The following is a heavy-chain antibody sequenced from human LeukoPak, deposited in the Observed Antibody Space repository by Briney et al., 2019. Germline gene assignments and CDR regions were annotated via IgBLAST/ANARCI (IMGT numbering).Heavy chain of an antibody. J-gene: IGHJ4*02. CDR1: GCTFVGYY. CDR2: IDPYTGNT. CDR3: AREYSASEH. Sequence: HRASVKVSCKASGCTFVGYYLHWVRQAPGQGLEWMAWIDPYTGNTHYAQKFQGRITVTRDTSVSTTYMELSWLTSDDTARYYCAREYSASEHWGQGTLVTVSS. V-gene: IGHV1-2*02. D-gene: IGHD5-12*01.